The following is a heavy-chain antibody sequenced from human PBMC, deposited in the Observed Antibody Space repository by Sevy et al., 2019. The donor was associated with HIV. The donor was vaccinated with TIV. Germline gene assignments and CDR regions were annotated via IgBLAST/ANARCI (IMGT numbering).Heavy chain of an antibody. CDR1: GFDFSDSY. Sequence: GGSLRLSCATSGFDFSDSYMSWIRQAPGKGLEWLSYISTSSDTIYYTDSVKGRFTISRDNGKNSLYLEMNDLTAEDTAVYFWSSPSWDRAAYYFDYWGQGTLVTVSS. D-gene: IGHD1-26*01. CDR3: SSPSWDRAAYYFDY. CDR2: ISTSSDTI. J-gene: IGHJ4*02. V-gene: IGHV3-11*04.